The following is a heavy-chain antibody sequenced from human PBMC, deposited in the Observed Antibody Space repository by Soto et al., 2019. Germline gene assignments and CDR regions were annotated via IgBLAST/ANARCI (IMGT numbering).Heavy chain of an antibody. CDR1: GYTFTSYG. Sequence: GASVKVSCKASGYTFTSYGISWVRQAPGQRLEWMGWINAGNGNTKYSQKFQGRVTITRDTSASTAYMELSSLRSEDTAVYYCARSIVVVTDFDYWGQGTLVTVSS. J-gene: IGHJ4*02. CDR3: ARSIVVVTDFDY. D-gene: IGHD2-21*02. CDR2: INAGNGNT. V-gene: IGHV1-3*01.